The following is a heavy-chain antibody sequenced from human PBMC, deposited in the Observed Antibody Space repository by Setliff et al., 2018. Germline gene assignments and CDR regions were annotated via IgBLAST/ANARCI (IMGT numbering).Heavy chain of an antibody. J-gene: IGHJ4*02. CDR2: IVHSGST. CDR1: GGSFSGYY. V-gene: IGHV4-34*12. Sequence: SETLSLTCAVYGGSFSGYYWSWIRQPPGKRLEWIGEIVHSGSTNYNPSLKSRVTISMDTSKNQFSLRVSSVTAADTAVYYCAGSFSRREKFLLDYWGQGALVTVSS. CDR3: AGSFSRREKFLLDY.